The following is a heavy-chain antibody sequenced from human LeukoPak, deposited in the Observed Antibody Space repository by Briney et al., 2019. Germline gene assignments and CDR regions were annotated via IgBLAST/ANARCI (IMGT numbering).Heavy chain of an antibody. J-gene: IGHJ4*02. CDR3: ARHPYGVLDY. CDR2: IKPDGSEK. CDR1: GFSFDTYW. D-gene: IGHD4-17*01. V-gene: IGHV3-7*01. Sequence: GGSLRLSCAVSGFSFDTYWMTWVRQAPGKGLEWVANIKPDGSEKYYVDSLKGRFTISRDNARNSLYLQMNSLRAEDTAVYYCARHPYGVLDYWGQGTLVTVSS.